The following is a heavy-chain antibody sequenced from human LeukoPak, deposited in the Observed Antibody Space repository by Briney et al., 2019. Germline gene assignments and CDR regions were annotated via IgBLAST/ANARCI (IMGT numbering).Heavy chain of an antibody. CDR1: GGSISSYY. Sequence: SETLSLTCTVSGGSISSYYWSWIRQPAGKGLEWIGRIYTSGSTNYNPSLKSRVTMSVDTSKNQFSLKLSSVTAADTAVYYCARGMAYGSGSYYRGIFDYWGQGTLVTVSS. V-gene: IGHV4-4*07. D-gene: IGHD3-10*01. J-gene: IGHJ4*02. CDR3: ARGMAYGSGSYYRGIFDY. CDR2: IYTSGST.